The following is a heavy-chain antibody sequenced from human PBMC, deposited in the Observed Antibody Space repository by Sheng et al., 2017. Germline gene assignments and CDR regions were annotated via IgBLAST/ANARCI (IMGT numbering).Heavy chain of an antibody. CDR3: ARPNCGGDCYPVFDY. Sequence: QVQLVESGGGVVQPGRSLRLSCAASGFTFSSYAMHWVRQAPGKGLEWVAVISYDGSNKYYADSVKGRFTISRDNSKNTLYLQMNSLRAEDTAVYYCARPNCGGDCYPVFDYWGQGTLGHRLL. J-gene: IGHJ4*02. CDR1: GFTFSSYA. V-gene: IGHV3-30-3*01. CDR2: ISYDGSNK. D-gene: IGHD2-21*01.